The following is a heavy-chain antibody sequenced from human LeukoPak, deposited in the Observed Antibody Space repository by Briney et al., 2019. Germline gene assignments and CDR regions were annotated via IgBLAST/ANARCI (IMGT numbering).Heavy chain of an antibody. J-gene: IGHJ5*02. CDR3: ARVVAATTTHSWFDP. D-gene: IGHD2-15*01. CDR1: GGTFSSYA. Sequence: SVKVSCKASGGTFSSYAISWVRQAPGQGLEWMGGIIPIFGTANYAQKFQGRVTITADESTSTAYMELSSLRSEDTAVYYCARVVAATTTHSWFDPWGQGTLVTVSS. V-gene: IGHV1-69*13. CDR2: IIPIFGTA.